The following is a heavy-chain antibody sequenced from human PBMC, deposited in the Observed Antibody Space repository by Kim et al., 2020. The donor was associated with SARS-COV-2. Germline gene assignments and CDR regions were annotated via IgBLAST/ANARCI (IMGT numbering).Heavy chain of an antibody. J-gene: IGHJ4*02. CDR3: ASDSSGSYFDY. CDR2: T. D-gene: IGHD3-22*01. Sequence: TNHSPSVQGHVTISADKSISTAYLQWSSLKASDTAMYYCASDSSGSYFDYWGQGTLVTVSS. V-gene: IGHV5-10-1*01.